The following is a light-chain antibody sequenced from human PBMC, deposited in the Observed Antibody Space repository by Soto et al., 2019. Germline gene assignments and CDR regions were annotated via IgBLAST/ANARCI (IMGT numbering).Light chain of an antibody. Sequence: QSALTQPASVSGSPGQSITISCTGTSSAVGSYELVSWYQQHPGKAPKLIIYEASKWPSGVSHRFSGSKSGNTASLTISGLQAEDEADYYCCSYAGTTTPVVLGGGTKLTVL. J-gene: IGLJ2*01. CDR1: SSAVGSYEL. V-gene: IGLV2-23*01. CDR2: EAS. CDR3: CSYAGTTTPVV.